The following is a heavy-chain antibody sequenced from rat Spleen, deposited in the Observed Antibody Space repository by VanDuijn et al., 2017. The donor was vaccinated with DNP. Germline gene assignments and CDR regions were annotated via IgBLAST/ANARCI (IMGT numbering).Heavy chain of an antibody. Sequence: EVQLVESGGGLVQPGRSLKLSCAASGFTFSNYDMAWVRQAPTKGLEWVASISTSGGSTYYRDSVKGRFTVSRDNAKSTLYLQMDSLRSEDTATYYCARVGYYFDYWGQGVMVTVSS. CDR3: ARVGYYFDY. V-gene: IGHV5-25*01. D-gene: IGHD1-4*01. J-gene: IGHJ2*01. CDR2: ISTSGGST. CDR1: GFTFSNYD.